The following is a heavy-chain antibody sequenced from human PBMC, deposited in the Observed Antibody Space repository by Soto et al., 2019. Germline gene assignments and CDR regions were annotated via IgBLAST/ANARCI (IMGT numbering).Heavy chain of an antibody. Sequence: PGGSLRLSCAAPGFTFSSYWMSWVRQAPGKGLEWVANIKQDGSEKYYADSVKGRFTISRDNSKNTLYLQMNSLRAEDAAVYYCARGVTFRDYYYGMDVWGQGTTVTVSS. CDR1: GFTFSSYW. CDR2: IKQDGSEK. V-gene: IGHV3-7*01. CDR3: ARGVTFRDYYYGMDV. D-gene: IGHD3-16*01. J-gene: IGHJ6*02.